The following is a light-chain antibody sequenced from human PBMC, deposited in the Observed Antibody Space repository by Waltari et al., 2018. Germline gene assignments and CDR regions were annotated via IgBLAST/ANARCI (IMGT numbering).Light chain of an antibody. J-gene: IGKJ2*01. CDR2: AAS. Sequence: IQLTQSPSSLSASVGYRVTITCRASQGISSNLAWYQQKPRKAPELLIFAASTLQSGVPSRFSGSGSGTDFTLTISSLQPEDFATYYCQQYNDWSTFGQGTKLEI. V-gene: IGKV1-9*01. CDR3: QQYNDWST. CDR1: QGISSN.